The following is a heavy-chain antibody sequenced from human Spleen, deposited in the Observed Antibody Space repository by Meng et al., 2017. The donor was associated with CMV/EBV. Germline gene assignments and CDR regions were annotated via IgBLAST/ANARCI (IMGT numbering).Heavy chain of an antibody. D-gene: IGHD1-1*01. CDR3: ARGGNLAAYYFDY. V-gene: IGHV3-53*01. CDR2: LFSGGSI. CDR1: GFTVSSTY. Sequence: CAASGFTVSSTYMSWVRQAPGKGLEWVSILFSGGSIYYADYVKGRFIISRDTSKNTLYLQVNSLRAEDTAVYYCARGGNLAAYYFDYWGQGTLVTVSS. J-gene: IGHJ4*01.